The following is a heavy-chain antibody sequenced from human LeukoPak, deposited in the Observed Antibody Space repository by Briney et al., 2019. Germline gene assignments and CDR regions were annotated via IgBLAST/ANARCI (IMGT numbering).Heavy chain of an antibody. Sequence: GGSLRLSCAASGFMFSSYWMSWVRQAPGKGLEWVADIKEDGSEKSYVDSVKGRFTISRDNAKNSLYLQMNTLRAEDTAVYYCAPPPYYYEANGYSVAWGQGTLVTVSS. J-gene: IGHJ5*02. CDR1: GFMFSSYW. D-gene: IGHD3-22*01. CDR3: APPPYYYEANGYSVA. V-gene: IGHV3-7*01. CDR2: IKEDGSEK.